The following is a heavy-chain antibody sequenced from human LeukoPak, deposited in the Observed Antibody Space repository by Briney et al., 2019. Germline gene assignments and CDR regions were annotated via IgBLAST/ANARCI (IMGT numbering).Heavy chain of an antibody. CDR1: GFTFSNYN. J-gene: IGHJ4*02. V-gene: IGHV3-48*04. D-gene: IGHD3-10*01. CDR3: ARDRLIGGRFGELSN. CDR2: ISSSSTTI. Sequence: PGGSLRLSCAASGFTFSNYNMNWVRQAPGKGLEWVSFISSSSTTIFYADSVKGRFTNSRDNAKDSLYLQMNNLRAEDTAVYYCARDRLIGGRFGELSNWGQGTLVTVSS.